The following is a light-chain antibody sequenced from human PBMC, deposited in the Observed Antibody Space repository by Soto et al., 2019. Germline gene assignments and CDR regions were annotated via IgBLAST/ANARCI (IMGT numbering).Light chain of an antibody. V-gene: IGKV1-5*03. CDR3: HQYNSFHT. J-gene: IGKJ2*01. Sequence: DIQMTQSPSTLSASVGDRVTITCRASQSISSWLAWYQQKPGKAPKLLIYKASSLESWVPSRFSGSGSGTEFTLSISSLQPDDFATYYCHQYNSFHTFGQGTKLEIK. CDR2: KAS. CDR1: QSISSW.